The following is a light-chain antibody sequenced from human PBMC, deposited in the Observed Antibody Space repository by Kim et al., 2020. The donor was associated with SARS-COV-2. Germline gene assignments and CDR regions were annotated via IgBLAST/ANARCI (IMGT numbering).Light chain of an antibody. J-gene: IGKJ4*01. Sequence: DIQMTQSPSSLSASVGDRVTVTCQASQGIGNYLNWYQQKPGRAPKVLIYDASNLQTGVPSRFSGSGFGTDFTFTISSLQPEDVATYYCQQYDNLPLTFGGGTKLEIK. CDR3: QQYDNLPLT. CDR2: DAS. CDR1: QGIGNY. V-gene: IGKV1-33*01.